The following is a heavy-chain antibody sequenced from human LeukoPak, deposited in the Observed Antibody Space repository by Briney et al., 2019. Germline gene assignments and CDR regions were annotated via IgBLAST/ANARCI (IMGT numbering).Heavy chain of an antibody. CDR1: GFTFTSHW. CDR2: IKQDGSEK. CDR3: ATQSYGLFDY. V-gene: IGHV3-7*01. Sequence: GGSLRLSCAASGFTFTSHWMSWVRQAPGKGLEWVANIKQDGSEKYYVDSVKGRFTISRDNAKNSLYLQMNSLRAEDTAVYYCATQSYGLFDYWGQGTLVTVSS. D-gene: IGHD3-10*01. J-gene: IGHJ4*02.